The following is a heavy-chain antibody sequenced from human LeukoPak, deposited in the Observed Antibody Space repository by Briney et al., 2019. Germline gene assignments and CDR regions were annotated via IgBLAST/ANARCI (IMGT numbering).Heavy chain of an antibody. CDR3: AKGGLHSTHNWFDP. V-gene: IGHV3-23*01. J-gene: IGHJ5*02. Sequence: PGGSLRLSCAASGFTFRNYAMSWVRQAPGKGLEWVSAISGSGVTTYYADSVKGRSTISRDNSKNTLYLEMKSLRAEDTAVYYCAKGGLHSTHNWFDPWGQGTLVTVSS. CDR1: GFTFRNYA. D-gene: IGHD2-2*01. CDR2: ISGSGVTT.